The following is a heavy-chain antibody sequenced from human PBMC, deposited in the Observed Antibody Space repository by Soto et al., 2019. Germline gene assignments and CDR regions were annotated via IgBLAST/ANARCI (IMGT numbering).Heavy chain of an antibody. Sequence: ASVKVSCKASGYTFTNYAISWVRQAPGQRLEWMGWISAYNGNTNYAQKFQGRVTITTDTSTSTAYMDLRSLRSDDTAMYYCAGDRSVMDSPKWCRCTSCYTVCYDPWGQGTLVTVFS. CDR2: ISAYNGNT. J-gene: IGHJ5*02. D-gene: IGHD2-2*02. CDR1: GYTFTNYA. V-gene: IGHV1-18*04. CDR3: AGDRSVMDSPKWCRCTSCYTVCYDP.